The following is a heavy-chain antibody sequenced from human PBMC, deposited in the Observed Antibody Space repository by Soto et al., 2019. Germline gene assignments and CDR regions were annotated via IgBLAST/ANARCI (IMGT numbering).Heavy chain of an antibody. CDR3: ARVTPGNNLYYFSGLDF. Sequence: SLRLSCVASGFTFDTYGIHWVRQAPGKGLQWVALISHEGSNTYYADSVRGRFTISRDNSKNTLYLQMNTLRPEDTGLYYCARVTPGNNLYYFSGLDFWGQGTSVTVSS. CDR1: GFTFDTYG. CDR2: ISHEGSNT. D-gene: IGHD1-1*01. J-gene: IGHJ6*02. V-gene: IGHV3-30-3*01.